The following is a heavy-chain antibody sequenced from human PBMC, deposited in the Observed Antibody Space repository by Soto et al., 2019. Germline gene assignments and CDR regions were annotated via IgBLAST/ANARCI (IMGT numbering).Heavy chain of an antibody. CDR2: IYHTGNA. V-gene: IGHV4-39*01. D-gene: IGHD3-22*01. Sequence: TSGDPSLTCSASGDSISNSRFYWAWIRQPPGEGLEWIGSIYHTGNAYYNPSLKSRVTISVDTSKNQFSLKLTSVTAADAALYYCARDFFDSSDYTTNWFDPWGQGTLVTVSS. CDR1: GDSISNSRFY. J-gene: IGHJ5*02. CDR3: ARDFFDSSDYTTNWFDP.